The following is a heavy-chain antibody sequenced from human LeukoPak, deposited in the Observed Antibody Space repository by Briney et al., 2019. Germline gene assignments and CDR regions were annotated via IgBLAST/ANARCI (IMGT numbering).Heavy chain of an antibody. V-gene: IGHV4-34*01. CDR2: INHSGST. D-gene: IGHD2-15*01. Sequence: SETLSLTCAVYGGSFSGYYWSWIRQPPGKGLEWIGEINHSGSTNYNPSLKSRVTISLDTSKNQFSLKLSSVTAADTAVYYCAKGLQRVVAATAFWFDPWGQGTLVTVSS. CDR1: GGSFSGYY. CDR3: AKGLQRVVAATAFWFDP. J-gene: IGHJ5*02.